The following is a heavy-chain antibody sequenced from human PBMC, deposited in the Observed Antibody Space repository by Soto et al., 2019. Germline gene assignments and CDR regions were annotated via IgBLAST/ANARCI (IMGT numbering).Heavy chain of an antibody. CDR2: IYGNGAGI. CDR1: GFSFTNYA. V-gene: IGHV3-23*01. CDR3: ARVKFRDGVVAIYHYYAVDV. Sequence: EVQLLEAGGGLAQPGGSLRLSCAGSGFSFTNYAMMWVRQAPGKGLESVSGIYGNGAGISYADSVKGRFTIYRDNSKNMLDLQMNSLRPEDTAVYYCARVKFRDGVVAIYHYYAVDVWGQGTTVTVSS. J-gene: IGHJ6*02. D-gene: IGHD2-21*01.